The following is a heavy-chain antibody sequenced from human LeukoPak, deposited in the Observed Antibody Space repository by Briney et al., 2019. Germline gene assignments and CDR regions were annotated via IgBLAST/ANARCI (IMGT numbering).Heavy chain of an antibody. Sequence: GGSLRLSCAASGFTFSSYAMNWVRQAPGKGLEWVSTISGSGGSTYYADSVKGRFTIPRDNSKNTLFLQMNSLRAEDTAVYYCASEYDYVWGSPFDYWGQGTLVTVSS. CDR3: ASEYDYVWGSPFDY. J-gene: IGHJ4*02. CDR2: ISGSGGST. D-gene: IGHD3-16*01. V-gene: IGHV3-23*01. CDR1: GFTFSSYA.